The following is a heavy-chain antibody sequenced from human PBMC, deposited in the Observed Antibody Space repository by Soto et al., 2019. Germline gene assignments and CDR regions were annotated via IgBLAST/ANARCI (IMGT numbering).Heavy chain of an antibody. D-gene: IGHD6-25*01. CDR1: GFTFSSYA. CDR3: AKGLGFRYYYYGMDL. J-gene: IGHJ6*02. Sequence: GGSLRLSCAASGFTFSSYAMSWVRQAPGKGLEWVSAISGSGGSTYYADSVNGRFTISRDNSKNTLYLQMNSLIAEDTAVYYCAKGLGFRYYYYGMDLWGQGTKVTVSS. CDR2: ISGSGGST. V-gene: IGHV3-23*01.